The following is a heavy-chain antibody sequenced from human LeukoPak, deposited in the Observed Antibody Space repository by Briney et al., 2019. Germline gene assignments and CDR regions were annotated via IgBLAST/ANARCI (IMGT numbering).Heavy chain of an antibody. CDR1: GFTFSGYS. V-gene: IGHV3-21*01. CDR3: ARDLQSAAAILDY. Sequence: GSLRLSCAASGFTFSGYSMNLVRQAPGKGLEWVSSISSSSSYIYYVDSVKGRFTISRDNAKNSLYLQMNSLRAEDTAVYYCARDLQSAAAILDYWGQGTLVTVSS. D-gene: IGHD6-13*01. CDR2: ISSSSSYI. J-gene: IGHJ4*02.